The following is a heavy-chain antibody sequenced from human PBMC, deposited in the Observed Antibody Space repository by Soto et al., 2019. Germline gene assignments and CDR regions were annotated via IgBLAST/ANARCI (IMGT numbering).Heavy chain of an antibody. CDR1: GGSISSSSYY. V-gene: IGHV4-39*01. CDR3: ARQTTANAFDI. J-gene: IGHJ3*02. Sequence: QLQLQESGPGLVKPSETLSLTCTVSGGSISSSSYYWGWIRQPPGKGLEWIGSCYYSGSTYYNPSLKRRVTISVDTSKNQFSLKLSSVTAADTAVYYCARQTTANAFDIWGQGTMVTVSS. CDR2: CYYSGST. D-gene: IGHD4-17*01.